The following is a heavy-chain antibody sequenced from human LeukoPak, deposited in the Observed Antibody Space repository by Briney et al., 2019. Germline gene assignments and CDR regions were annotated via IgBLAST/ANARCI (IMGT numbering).Heavy chain of an antibody. CDR2: IYYSGST. CDR1: GGSISSCY. CDR3: ASRPYGSGTPPFDY. V-gene: IGHV4-59*01. D-gene: IGHD3-10*01. J-gene: IGHJ4*02. Sequence: PSETLSLTCTVSGGSISSCYWSWIRQPPGKGLEWIGYIYYSGSTNYNPPLKSRVTISVDTSKNQFSLKLSSVTAADTAVYYCASRPYGSGTPPFDYWGQGTLVTVSS.